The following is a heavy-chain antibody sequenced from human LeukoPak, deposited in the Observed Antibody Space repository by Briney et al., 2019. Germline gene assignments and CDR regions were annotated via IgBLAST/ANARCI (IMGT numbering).Heavy chain of an antibody. CDR3: ARDLGTWGWFDP. CDR1: GYTFTSYY. Sequence: ASVKVSCKASGYTFTSYYMHWVRQAPGQGLEWMGITNPSGGSTSYAQKFQGRVTMTRDMSTSTVYMELSSLRSEDTAVYYCARDLGTWGWFDPWGQGTLVTVSS. J-gene: IGHJ5*02. CDR2: TNPSGGST. D-gene: IGHD1-1*01. V-gene: IGHV1-46*01.